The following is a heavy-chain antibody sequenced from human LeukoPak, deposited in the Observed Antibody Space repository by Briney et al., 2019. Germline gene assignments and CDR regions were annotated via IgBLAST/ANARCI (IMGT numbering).Heavy chain of an antibody. CDR2: ISYDGSNK. Sequence: GRSLRLSCAASGFTFSSYAMHWVRQAPGKGLEWVAVISYDGSNKYYADSVKGRFTISRDNSKNTLYLQMNSLRAEDTAVYYCARGLGESPDMGVWGKGTTVTVSS. J-gene: IGHJ6*03. D-gene: IGHD3-16*01. V-gene: IGHV3-30*01. CDR1: GFTFSSYA. CDR3: ARGLGESPDMGV.